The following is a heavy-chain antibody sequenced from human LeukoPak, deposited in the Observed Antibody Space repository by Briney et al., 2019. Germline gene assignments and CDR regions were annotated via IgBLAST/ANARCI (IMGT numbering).Heavy chain of an antibody. V-gene: IGHV3-48*01. CDR3: ATPFDY. CDR2: ISSDSGTL. J-gene: IGHJ4*02. Sequence: PGGSLRLSCAASGFTFRTYSMNWVRQAQGKRLEWVSYISSDSGTLYYADSVKGRFTISRDNAKNLLYLQMNSLRAEDTAVYYCATPFDYWGQGTLVTVSS. CDR1: GFTFRTYS.